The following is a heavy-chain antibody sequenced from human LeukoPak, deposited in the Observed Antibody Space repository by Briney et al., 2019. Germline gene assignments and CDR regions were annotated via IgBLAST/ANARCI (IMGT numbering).Heavy chain of an antibody. CDR1: GFPLSSYE. V-gene: IGHV3-48*03. CDR2: ISSSGDTI. Sequence: PGGSLRLYCAGSGFPLSSYEMNWVRQAPGKGLEGVSYISSSGDTIYYADSVKGRFTISRDNAKNSLYLQMNSLSPEDTAVYYCARGSAGYYYYMDVWGKGTTVTISS. CDR3: ARGSAGYYYYMDV. J-gene: IGHJ6*03.